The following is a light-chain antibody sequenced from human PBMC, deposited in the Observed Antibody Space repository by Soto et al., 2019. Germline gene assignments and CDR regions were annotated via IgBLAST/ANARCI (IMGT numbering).Light chain of an antibody. J-gene: IGLJ2*01. CDR2: GVS. Sequence: QYALTQPASVSGSPGQSITISCTGTSSDIGGYNYVSWYQQYPGKAPKLMIFGVSDRPSGVSNRFSGSKSGTTASLTISGLQAEDEADYYCSSYKTSSTVVVFGGGTKVTVL. CDR1: SSDIGGYNY. CDR3: SSYKTSSTVVV. V-gene: IGLV2-14*01.